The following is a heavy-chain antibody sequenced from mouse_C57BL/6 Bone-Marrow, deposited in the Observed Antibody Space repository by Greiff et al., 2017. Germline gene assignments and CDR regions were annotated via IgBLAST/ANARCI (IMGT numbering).Heavy chain of an antibody. CDR2: ISNGGGST. CDR3: ARRGYDGYYDYAMDY. J-gene: IGHJ4*01. D-gene: IGHD2-3*01. V-gene: IGHV5-12*01. Sequence: EVHLVESGGGLVQPGGSLKLSCAASGFTFSDYYMYWVRQTPETRLEWVAYISNGGGSTYYPDTVKGRFTISRDNAKNTLYLQMSRLKSEDTAMYYCARRGYDGYYDYAMDYWGQGTSVTVSS. CDR1: GFTFSDYY.